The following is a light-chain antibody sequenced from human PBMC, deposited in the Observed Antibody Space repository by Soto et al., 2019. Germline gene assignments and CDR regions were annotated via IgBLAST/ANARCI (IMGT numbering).Light chain of an antibody. CDR1: SNAVGDFNY. Sequence: QSALTQPASVSGSPGQSITISCTGTSNAVGDFNYVSWYQQHPGRAPRLMIFDVTNRPSGISDRFSGSKSGNTASLTISGLQAEDEAAYYCSSYTSDNTVVFGGGTKLTVL. CDR2: DVT. CDR3: SSYTSDNTVV. V-gene: IGLV2-14*01. J-gene: IGLJ3*02.